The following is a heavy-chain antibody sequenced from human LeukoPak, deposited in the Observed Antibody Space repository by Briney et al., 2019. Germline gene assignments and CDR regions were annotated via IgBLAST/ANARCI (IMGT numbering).Heavy chain of an antibody. J-gene: IGHJ4*02. Sequence: PGGSLRLSCAASGFTFSNYAMSWVRQAPGKGLEWVSAISGSGGDTFYTDSVKGRFTISRDNSKNTLYPQMKGLRAEDTAVYYCVKDSVVVAGLVNYFDYWGQGTLVTVSS. CDR1: GFTFSNYA. V-gene: IGHV3-23*01. D-gene: IGHD6-19*01. CDR2: ISGSGGDT. CDR3: VKDSVVVAGLVNYFDY.